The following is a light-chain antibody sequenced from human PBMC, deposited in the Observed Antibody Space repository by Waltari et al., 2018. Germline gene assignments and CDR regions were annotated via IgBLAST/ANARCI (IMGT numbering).Light chain of an antibody. J-gene: IGKJ2*01. Sequence: EIVLTQSPATLSLSPGERVTLSCRASQTIGISLVWYQQKPGQAPRFLMYDASYRASGTPLRFSGSGSGTDFTLTISSLEPEDFAVYYCQVRSSLPMYTFGQGTKLEVK. CDR1: QTIGIS. V-gene: IGKV3-11*01. CDR2: DAS. CDR3: QVRSSLPMYT.